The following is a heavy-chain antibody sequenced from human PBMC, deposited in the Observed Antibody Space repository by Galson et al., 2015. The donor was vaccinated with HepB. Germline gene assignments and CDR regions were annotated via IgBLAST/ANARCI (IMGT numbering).Heavy chain of an antibody. CDR3: TRKYCSGGSCFYDY. Sequence: SLRLSCAASGFTFSGSAMHWVRQASGKGLEWVGRIRSKANSYATAYAASVKGRFTISRDDSKNTAYLQMNSLKTEDTAVYYCTRKYCSGGSCFYDYWGQGTLVTVSS. D-gene: IGHD2-15*01. CDR2: IRSKANSYAT. CDR1: GFTFSGSA. J-gene: IGHJ4*02. V-gene: IGHV3-73*01.